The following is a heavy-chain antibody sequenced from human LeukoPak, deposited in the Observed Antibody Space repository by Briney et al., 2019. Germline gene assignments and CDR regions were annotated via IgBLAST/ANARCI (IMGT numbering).Heavy chain of an antibody. CDR1: GYSIISDYF. CDR2: IYHSGST. V-gene: IGHV4-38-2*02. J-gene: IGHJ3*02. Sequence: SETLSLTCTVSGYSIISDYFWGWIRQPPGRGLEWIGTIYHSGSTYYSPSLKSRVTVSVDTSKNQFSLKLSSVPAADTAVYYCATSYYDYVWGSYRYHAFDIWGQGTMVTVSS. CDR3: ATSYYDYVWGSYRYHAFDI. D-gene: IGHD3-16*02.